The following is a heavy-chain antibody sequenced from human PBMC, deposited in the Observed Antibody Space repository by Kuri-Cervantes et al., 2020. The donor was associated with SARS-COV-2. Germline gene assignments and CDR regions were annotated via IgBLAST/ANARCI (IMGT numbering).Heavy chain of an antibody. CDR1: GYTFTGYY. V-gene: IGHV1-18*04. CDR2: ISAYNGNT. J-gene: IGHJ6*02. CDR3: ARLYYYDSSGYYYYYGMDV. Sequence: ASVKVSCKASGYTFTGYYMRWVRQAPGQGLEWMGWISAYNGNTNYAQKLQGRVTMTTDTSTSTAYMELRSLRSDDTAVYYCARLYYYDSSGYYYYYGMDVWGQGTTVTVSS. D-gene: IGHD3-22*01.